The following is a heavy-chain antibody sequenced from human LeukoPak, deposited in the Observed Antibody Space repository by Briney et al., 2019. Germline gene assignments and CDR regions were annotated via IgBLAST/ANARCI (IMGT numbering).Heavy chain of an antibody. Sequence: SETLSLTCAVYGGSFSGYYWSWIRQPPGKGLEWIGEINHSGSADYNPPLKSRVTISVGTSKNHFSLKLSSVTAADTAVYYCAMTTVTTGGSSFDTCAQGTMVTVSS. CDR3: AMTTVTTGGSSFDT. V-gene: IGHV4-34*01. J-gene: IGHJ3*02. CDR2: INHSGSA. D-gene: IGHD4-17*01. CDR1: GGSFSGYY.